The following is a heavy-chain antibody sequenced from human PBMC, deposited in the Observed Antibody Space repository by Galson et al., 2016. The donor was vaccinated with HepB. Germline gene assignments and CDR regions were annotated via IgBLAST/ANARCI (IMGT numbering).Heavy chain of an antibody. D-gene: IGHD4-17*01. V-gene: IGHV3-33*08. CDR3: VRELYGDFVPYYFEY. J-gene: IGHJ4*02. CDR2: IWYDGSNK. Sequence: SLRLSCAASGFTFSSYWMVWVRQAPGEGLEWVAVIWYDGSNKYYADSVKGRFTISRDNYKKTLYLQMNSLRAEDTAVYYCVRELYGDFVPYYFEYWGQGTLVTVSS. CDR1: GFTFSSYW.